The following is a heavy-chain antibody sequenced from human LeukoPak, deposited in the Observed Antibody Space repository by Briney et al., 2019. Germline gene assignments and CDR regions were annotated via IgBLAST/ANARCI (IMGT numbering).Heavy chain of an antibody. D-gene: IGHD2/OR15-2a*01. CDR2: FSGSGGST. CDR3: ARSRLSRFGF. J-gene: IGHJ4*02. Sequence: PGGSLRLSCAASGFIFSNYAMSWVRQAPGKGLQWVSAFSGSGGSTYYADSVKGRFTISRDNSRNTLYLQMNSLRAEDTAVYYCARSRLSRFGFWGQGTLVTVSS. CDR1: GFIFSNYA. V-gene: IGHV3-23*01.